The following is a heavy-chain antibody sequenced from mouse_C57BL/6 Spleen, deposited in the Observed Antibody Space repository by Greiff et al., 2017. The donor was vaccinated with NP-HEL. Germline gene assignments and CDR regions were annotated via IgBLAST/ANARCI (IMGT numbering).Heavy chain of an antibody. CDR2: ISYSGST. V-gene: IGHV3-1*01. J-gene: IGHJ3*01. D-gene: IGHD4-1*01. CDR1: GYSITSGYD. CDR3: ARGGTGTAWFAY. Sequence: EVKLQESGPGMVKPSQSLSLTCTVTGYSITSGYDWHWIRHFPGNKLEWMGYISYSGSTNYNPSLKSRISITHDTSKNHFFLKLNSVTTEDTATYYCARGGTGTAWFAYWGQGTLVTVSA.